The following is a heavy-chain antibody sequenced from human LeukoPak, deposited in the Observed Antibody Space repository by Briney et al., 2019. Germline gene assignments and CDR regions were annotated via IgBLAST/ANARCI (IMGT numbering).Heavy chain of an antibody. D-gene: IGHD3-10*01. CDR3: ARHLFYGSGSYQFDY. Sequence: SETLSLTCTVSGGSISSGNYYWGWIRQPPGKGLDWIASIHYSGTTYYNPSLKSRVTISVDTSKNHFSLKLSSVTAADTAVYYCARHLFYGSGSYQFDYWGQGSLVTVSS. CDR2: IHYSGTT. CDR1: GGSISSGNYY. V-gene: IGHV4-39*01. J-gene: IGHJ4*02.